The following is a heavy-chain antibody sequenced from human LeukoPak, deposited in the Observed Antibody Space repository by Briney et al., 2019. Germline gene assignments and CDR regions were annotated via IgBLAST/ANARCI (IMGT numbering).Heavy chain of an antibody. Sequence: ASETLSLTCTVSGGSISSGSYYWSWIRQPAGKGLEWIGRIYTSGSTNYNPSLKSRVTISADTSKNQSSLKLSSVTAADTAVYYCASTGYYGVAEYFQHWGQGTLVTVSS. D-gene: IGHD3-10*01. V-gene: IGHV4-61*02. CDR3: ASTGYYGVAEYFQH. CDR1: GGSISSGSYY. CDR2: IYTSGST. J-gene: IGHJ1*01.